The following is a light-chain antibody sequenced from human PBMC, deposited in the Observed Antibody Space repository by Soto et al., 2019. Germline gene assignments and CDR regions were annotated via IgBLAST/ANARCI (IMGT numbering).Light chain of an antibody. V-gene: IGLV2-14*03. CDR3: CSYTTISTLV. Sequence: QSVLTQPASVSGFAGQSITISCTGTSSDVGGNNFVSWYQLHPDKAPKLIIYAVTNRPSGVSNRFSGSKSGSTTSLTIPGLQTEDEADYYCCSYTTISTLVFGTGTKVTVL. CDR2: AVT. CDR1: SSDVGGNNF. J-gene: IGLJ1*01.